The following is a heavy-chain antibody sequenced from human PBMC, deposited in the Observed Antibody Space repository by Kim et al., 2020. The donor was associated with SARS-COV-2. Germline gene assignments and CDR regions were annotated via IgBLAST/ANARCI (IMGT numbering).Heavy chain of an antibody. CDR3: ARLPIGYYYSFYY. D-gene: IGHD3-22*01. Sequence: YNPPLKSRITTSVATSTTQFSLTLSSVTAADTAVYYCARLPIGYYYSFYYWGQGTLVTVSS. J-gene: IGHJ4*02. V-gene: IGHV4-39*01.